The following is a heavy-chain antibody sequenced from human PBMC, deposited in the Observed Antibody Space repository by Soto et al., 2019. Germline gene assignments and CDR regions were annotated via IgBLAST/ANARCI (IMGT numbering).Heavy chain of an antibody. V-gene: IGHV4-39*01. Sequence: QVQLQESGPGLVKPSETLSLTCTVFGGSFSDSNHYCVWIRQPPGKGLEWVGSVYYGGMAYYNPFLQSRVSVSAGTSKNRFALKVGSVTVADTAIYYCVRRSHIIWPPYWGPGTQVIVSS. CDR1: GGSFSDSNHY. CDR3: VRRSHIIWPPY. D-gene: IGHD2-15*01. J-gene: IGHJ4*03. CDR2: VYYGGMA.